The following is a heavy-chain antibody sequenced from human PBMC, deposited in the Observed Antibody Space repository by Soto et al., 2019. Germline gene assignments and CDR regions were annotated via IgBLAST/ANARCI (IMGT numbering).Heavy chain of an antibody. V-gene: IGHV3-23*01. D-gene: IGHD6-13*01. CDR2: ISGSGGST. J-gene: IGHJ6*02. CDR1: GFTFSSYA. CDR3: AKGRLTSGTVAAGSWGLYYFYGMDV. Sequence: VPLLESGGGLVQPGGSLRLSCAASGFTFSSYAMSWVRQAPGKGLEWVSAISGSGGSTYYADSVKGRFTISRDNSKNTLYLQMNSLRAEDTAVYYCAKGRLTSGTVAAGSWGLYYFYGMDVWGQGTTVTVSS.